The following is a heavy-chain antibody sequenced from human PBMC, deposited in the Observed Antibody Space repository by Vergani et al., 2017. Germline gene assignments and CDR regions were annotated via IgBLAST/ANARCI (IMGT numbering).Heavy chain of an antibody. V-gene: IGHV3-30-3*01. D-gene: IGHD6-13*01. CDR1: GFTFSSYA. Sequence: VQLLESGGGLVQPGGSLRLSCAASGFTFSSYAMSWVRQAPGKGLEWVAVISYDGSNKYYAGSVKGRFTISRDNSKNTLNLQMNSLRAEDTAVYYCARVGYSSSWYDYYNYMDVWGKGTTVTVSS. CDR2: ISYDGSNK. J-gene: IGHJ6*03. CDR3: ARVGYSSSWYDYYNYMDV.